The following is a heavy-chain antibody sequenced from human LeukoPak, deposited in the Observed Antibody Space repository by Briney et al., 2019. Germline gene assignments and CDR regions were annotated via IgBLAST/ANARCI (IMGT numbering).Heavy chain of an antibody. CDR2: ISGDGGST. Sequence: PGGSLRLSCAASGFTFDDYAMHWGRQAPGKGLEWVSLISGDGGSTYYADSVKGRFTISRDNSKNSLYLQMNSLRTEDTALYYCAKDSYSGSYFGLDDAFDIWGQGTMVTVSS. CDR1: GFTFDDYA. J-gene: IGHJ3*02. D-gene: IGHD1-26*01. CDR3: AKDSYSGSYFGLDDAFDI. V-gene: IGHV3-43*02.